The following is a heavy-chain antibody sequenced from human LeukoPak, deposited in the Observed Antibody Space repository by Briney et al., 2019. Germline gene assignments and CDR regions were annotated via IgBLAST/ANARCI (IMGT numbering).Heavy chain of an antibody. D-gene: IGHD3-10*01. J-gene: IGHJ5*02. Sequence: GGSLRLSCAASGFTFSSYGMHWVRQAPGKGLEWVAVISYDGSNKYYADSVKGRFTISRDNSKNTLYLQMNSLRAEDTAVYYCARVPAGMVRGVIDYWFDPWGQGTLVTVSS. CDR2: ISYDGSNK. V-gene: IGHV3-30*03. CDR1: GFTFSSYG. CDR3: ARVPAGMVRGVIDYWFDP.